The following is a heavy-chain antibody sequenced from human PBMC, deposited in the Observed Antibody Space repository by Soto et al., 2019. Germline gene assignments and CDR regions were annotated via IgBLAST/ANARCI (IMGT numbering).Heavy chain of an antibody. CDR2: IYWDDDK. CDR3: AHSTVRDSSWGYYYMDV. CDR1: VFSLSTSGVG. Sequence: GSGPTLGNPTHTLTLTCTFPVFSLSTSGVGVGWFRQPPGKALEWLAVIYWDDDKRYSPSLKSRLTITKDTSKTQVVLTMTNMDPVDTATYYCAHSTVRDSSWGYYYMDVWGKGTTVTVSS. J-gene: IGHJ6*03. D-gene: IGHD7-27*01. V-gene: IGHV2-5*02.